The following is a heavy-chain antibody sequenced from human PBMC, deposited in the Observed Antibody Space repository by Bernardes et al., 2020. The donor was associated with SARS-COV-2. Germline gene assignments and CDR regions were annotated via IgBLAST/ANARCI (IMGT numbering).Heavy chain of an antibody. CDR1: GGSISSSRYY. D-gene: IGHD1-26*01. CDR3: ARSVGATSSTDF. CDR2: VYYSGTV. Sequence: SEPLSLTCTVSGGSISSSRYYWGWLRQTPGKGLEWIGTVYYSGTVYYNPSLRGRLTISVDTSQNQFSLKLRSVTAADTAIYYCARSVGATSSTDFWGQGTLVTVSS. J-gene: IGHJ4*02. V-gene: IGHV4-39*01.